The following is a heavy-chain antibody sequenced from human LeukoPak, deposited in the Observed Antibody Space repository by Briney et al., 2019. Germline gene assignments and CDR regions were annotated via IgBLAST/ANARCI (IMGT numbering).Heavy chain of an antibody. V-gene: IGHV3-23*01. J-gene: IGHJ4*02. Sequence: GGSLRLSCAASGFTFSSYAMSWVRQAPGKGLEWVSAISGSGGSTYYADSVKGRFTISRDNPKNTLYLQMNSLRAEDTAVYYCAKGVYGSGSYYTDYWGQGTLVTVSS. D-gene: IGHD3-10*01. CDR3: AKGVYGSGSYYTDY. CDR2: ISGSGGST. CDR1: GFTFSSYA.